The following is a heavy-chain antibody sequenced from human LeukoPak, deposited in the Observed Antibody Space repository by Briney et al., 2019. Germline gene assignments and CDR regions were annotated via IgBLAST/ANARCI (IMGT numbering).Heavy chain of an antibody. Sequence: GRSLRLSCAASGFTLDDYAMHWVRQAPGKGLEWVSGICWNSGSIGYADSVKGRFTISRDNAKNSLYLQMNSLRAEDTALYYCAKSGYYGSGRPFDYWGQGTLVTVSS. D-gene: IGHD3-10*01. CDR2: ICWNSGSI. CDR1: GFTLDDYA. V-gene: IGHV3-9*01. J-gene: IGHJ4*02. CDR3: AKSGYYGSGRPFDY.